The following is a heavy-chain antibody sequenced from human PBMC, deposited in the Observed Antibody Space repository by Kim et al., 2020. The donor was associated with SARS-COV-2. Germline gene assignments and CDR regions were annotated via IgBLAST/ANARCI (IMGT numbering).Heavy chain of an antibody. CDR2: IFYDGSKK. CDR3: AKSLRDWYEVHDS. Sequence: GGSLRLSCAASGFTFNNYAMHWVRQAPGRGLEWVALIFYDGSKKYYADSVKGRFAISRDNSRNTLYLQMSSLRDEDTAIYYCAKSLRDWYEVHDSWGQGTLVIVSS. J-gene: IGHJ5*02. D-gene: IGHD1-1*01. CDR1: GFTFNNYA. V-gene: IGHV3-30*18.